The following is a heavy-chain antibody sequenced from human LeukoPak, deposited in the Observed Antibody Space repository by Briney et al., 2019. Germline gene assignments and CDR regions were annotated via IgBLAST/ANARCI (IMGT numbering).Heavy chain of an antibody. CDR3: ASSPAVLTGYYSPFDY. J-gene: IGHJ4*02. CDR1: GGTFGSYT. Sequence: SVKVSRKASGGTFGSYTISWVRQAPAQGLEWMGRIIAILDIANCAQKLQGRVTITAAKATSTAYMELSSLRSEDTAVYFCASSPAVLTGYYSPFDYWGQGTLVTVSS. V-gene: IGHV1-69*02. D-gene: IGHD3-9*01. CDR2: IIAILDIA.